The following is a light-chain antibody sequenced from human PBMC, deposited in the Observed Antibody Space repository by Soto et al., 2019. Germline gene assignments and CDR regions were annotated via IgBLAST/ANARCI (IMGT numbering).Light chain of an antibody. Sequence: AIRMTQSPSSFAASTGDRVTITCRASQGISSYLAWYQQKPGKAPKLLIYAASTLQSGVPSRFSGSGSGTDFTLTISCLQSEDFATYYYQQYYSFPYTIGQGTQLEIK. CDR1: QGISSY. CDR3: QQYYSFPYT. J-gene: IGKJ2*01. V-gene: IGKV1-8*01. CDR2: AAS.